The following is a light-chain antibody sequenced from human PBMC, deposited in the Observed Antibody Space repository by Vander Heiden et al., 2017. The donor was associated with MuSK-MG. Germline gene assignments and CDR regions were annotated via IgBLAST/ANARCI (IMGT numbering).Light chain of an antibody. Sequence: EIVLTQSPGALSLSPGVRATLSCRASQSILSDYLAWYQQRPGQAPRLLIYATSIRATGIPDRFSGSGSETDFTLTIIRLEPEDFAVYFCQQYGGSPRTFGQGTKLEMK. V-gene: IGKV3-20*01. CDR2: ATS. CDR3: QQYGGSPRT. CDR1: QSILSDY. J-gene: IGKJ2*01.